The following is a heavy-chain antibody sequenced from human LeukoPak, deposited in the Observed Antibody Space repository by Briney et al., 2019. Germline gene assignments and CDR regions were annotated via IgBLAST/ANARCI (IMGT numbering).Heavy chain of an antibody. J-gene: IGHJ3*02. D-gene: IGHD4-17*01. V-gene: IGHV4-39*07. CDR2: IYSSGST. CDR1: GSSISSSSYY. CDR3: ARDTGGGDYVDAFDI. Sequence: SETLSLTCTVSGSSISSSSYYWGWIRQPPGKGLEWIGSIYSSGSTYYNPSLKSRVTISVDTSKNQFSLKLSSVTAADTAVYYCARDTGGGDYVDAFDIWGQGTMVTVSS.